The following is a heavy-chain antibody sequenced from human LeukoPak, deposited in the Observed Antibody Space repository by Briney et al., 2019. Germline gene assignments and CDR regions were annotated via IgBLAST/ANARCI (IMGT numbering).Heavy chain of an antibody. Sequence: ASVKVSCKASGYTFTSCGFSWVRQATGQGLEWMGWMNPNSGNTGYAQKFQGRVTITTNTSITTAYMELTSLRSEDTAVYYCARGDTIFGVVPLDYWGQGTLVTVSS. D-gene: IGHD3-3*01. CDR3: ARGDTIFGVVPLDY. CDR1: GYTFTSCG. V-gene: IGHV1-8*03. CDR2: MNPNSGNT. J-gene: IGHJ4*02.